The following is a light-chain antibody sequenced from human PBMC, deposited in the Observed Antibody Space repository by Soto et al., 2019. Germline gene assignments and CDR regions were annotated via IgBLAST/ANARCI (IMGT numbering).Light chain of an antibody. Sequence: DIQMTQSPPSVSASVGDRVTITCRASQGITSWLAWYQQKPGKAPKLLIYRASNLQSGVPSRFSGSGSGTDFTLTISGLQPADFATYYCQQTTTFPLTFGGGTKVDIK. V-gene: IGKV1-12*01. J-gene: IGKJ4*01. CDR3: QQTTTFPLT. CDR2: RAS. CDR1: QGITSW.